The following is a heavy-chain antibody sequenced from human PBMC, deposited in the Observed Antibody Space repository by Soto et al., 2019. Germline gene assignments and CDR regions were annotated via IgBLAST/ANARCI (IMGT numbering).Heavy chain of an antibody. CDR3: ARVRYYGSGKWEIHY. Sequence: SETLSLTCTVSGGSISSSYWSWIRQSPGKGLEWIGYIYYSGFTNYNPSLKSRVTISVDTSRNQFSLNLSSVTAADTAVYSCARVRYYGSGKWEIHYWGQGTLVTVSS. J-gene: IGHJ4*02. CDR2: IYYSGFT. V-gene: IGHV4-59*08. D-gene: IGHD3-10*01. CDR1: GGSISSSY.